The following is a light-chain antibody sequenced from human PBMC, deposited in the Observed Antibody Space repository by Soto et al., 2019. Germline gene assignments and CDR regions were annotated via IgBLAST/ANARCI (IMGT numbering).Light chain of an antibody. CDR3: QQRNDWPIT. Sequence: FVLANSPGGLSLSPGERATLSCRASQTVRNNYLAWYQQKPGQAPRLLIYDASSRATGIPDRFSGGGSGTDFTLTISRLEPEDFAVYYCQQRNDWPITFGQGTRLEI. CDR1: QTVRNNY. V-gene: IGKV3D-20*02. J-gene: IGKJ5*01. CDR2: DAS.